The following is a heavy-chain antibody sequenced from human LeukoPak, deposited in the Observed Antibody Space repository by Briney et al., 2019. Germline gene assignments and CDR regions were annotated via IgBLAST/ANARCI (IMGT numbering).Heavy chain of an antibody. D-gene: IGHD6-6*01. CDR2: IHHSGST. Sequence: SETLSLTCTVSGDSVTNHQWSWVRQPPGKGLEWIAYIHHSGSTNYNPSLKNRVTISIDTSKNQFSLRLISVTAADTAVYYRARYPLAFDFWGQGILVTVSS. V-gene: IGHV4-59*02. CDR1: GDSVTNHQ. J-gene: IGHJ4*02. CDR3: ARYPLAFDF.